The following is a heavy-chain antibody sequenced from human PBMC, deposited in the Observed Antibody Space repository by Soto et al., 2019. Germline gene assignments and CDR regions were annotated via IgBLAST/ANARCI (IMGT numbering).Heavy chain of an antibody. CDR2: ISAYNGNT. D-gene: IGHD3-22*01. Sequence: GASVKVSCKASGYTFTSYGISWVRQAPGRGLEWMGWISAYNGNTNYAQKLQGRVTMTTDTSTSTAYMELRSLRSDDTAVYYCARYYYDSSGYYLSFDYWGQGTLVTVSS. CDR1: GYTFTSYG. J-gene: IGHJ4*02. CDR3: ARYYYDSSGYYLSFDY. V-gene: IGHV1-18*01.